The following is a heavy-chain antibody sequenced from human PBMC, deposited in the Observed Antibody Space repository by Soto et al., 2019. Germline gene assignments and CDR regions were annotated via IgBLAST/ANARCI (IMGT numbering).Heavy chain of an antibody. CDR3: ARHYGAGSYPLDY. J-gene: IGHJ4*02. Sequence: SETLSLTCTVSGGSIGTYYWTWIRQPPGKGLEWIGYIHHTGSTIYNPSLKSRVTISVDTSKNQFSLNLSSVTAADTAVYYCARHYGAGSYPLDYWGQGTLVIVSA. V-gene: IGHV4-59*08. CDR1: GGSIGTYY. CDR2: IHHTGST. D-gene: IGHD3-10*01.